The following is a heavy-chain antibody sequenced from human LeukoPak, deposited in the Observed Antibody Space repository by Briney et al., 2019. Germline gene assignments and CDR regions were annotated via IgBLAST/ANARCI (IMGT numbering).Heavy chain of an antibody. J-gene: IGHJ4*02. V-gene: IGHV3-66*01. CDR3: ARDVRISGSSGTFDY. Sequence: GGSLRLSCAASGFTVSSNYMAWVRQAPGKGLEWFSVIYSGGSTYYADSVEGRFIISRDNSRNTVFLEMNNLRVEDTAVYYCARDVRISGSSGTFDYWGQGTLVTVSS. D-gene: IGHD3-10*01. CDR1: GFTVSSNY. CDR2: IYSGGST.